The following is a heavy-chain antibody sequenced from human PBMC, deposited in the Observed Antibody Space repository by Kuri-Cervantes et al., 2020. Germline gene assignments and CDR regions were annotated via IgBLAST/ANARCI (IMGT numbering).Heavy chain of an antibody. V-gene: IGHV3-33*01. CDR1: GFTFSSYG. CDR3: ARDLPTGGYSYGSPLEGFDY. D-gene: IGHD5-18*01. CDR2: IWYDGSNK. J-gene: IGHJ4*02. Sequence: GESLKISCAASGFTFSSYGMHWVRQAPGKGLEWVAVIWYDGSNKYYADSVKGRFTISRGNSKNTLYLQMNSLRAEDTAVYYCARDLPTGGYSYGSPLEGFDYWGQGTLVTVSS.